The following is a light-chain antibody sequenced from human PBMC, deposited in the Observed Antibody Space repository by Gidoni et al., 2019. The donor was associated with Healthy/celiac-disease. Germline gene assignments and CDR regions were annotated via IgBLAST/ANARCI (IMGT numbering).Light chain of an antibody. Sequence: HSALTQPASVSGSPVQSITISCTGTSSDVGGYNYVSCYQQHPGKAPKLMIYDVSNRPSGVSNRFSGSKSGNTASLTISGLQAEDEADYYCSSYTSSSTSTYVFGTGTKVTVL. CDR3: SSYTSSSTSTYV. CDR1: SSDVGGYNY. J-gene: IGLJ1*01. V-gene: IGLV2-14*01. CDR2: DVS.